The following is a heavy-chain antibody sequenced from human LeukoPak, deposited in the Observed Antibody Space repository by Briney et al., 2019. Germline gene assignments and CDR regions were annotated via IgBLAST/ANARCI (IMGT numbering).Heavy chain of an antibody. CDR2: INPNSGGT. V-gene: IGHV1-2*02. D-gene: IGHD6-19*01. J-gene: IGHJ6*03. CDR3: ASNQYSSGWYDWYYYYYYMDV. Sequence: ASVKVSCKASGYTFTGYYMHWVRQAPGQGLEWMGWINPNSGGTNYAQKFQGGVTMTRDTSISTAYMELSRLRSDDTAVYYCASNQYSSGWYDWYYYYYYMDVWGKGTTVTVSS. CDR1: GYTFTGYY.